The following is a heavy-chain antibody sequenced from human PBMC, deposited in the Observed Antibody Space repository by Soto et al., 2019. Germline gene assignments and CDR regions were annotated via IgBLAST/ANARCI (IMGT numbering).Heavy chain of an antibody. D-gene: IGHD1-26*01. Sequence: GGSLRLSCAASGFTFTSAAVSWLRQAPGKGLEWVSTLSGSGATTYYADSVKGRFTISRDNSKNTLYLQMNSLRAEDTALYYCAKTRESGIYFYFDSWGQGALVTV. J-gene: IGHJ4*02. V-gene: IGHV3-23*01. CDR2: LSGSGATT. CDR1: GFTFTSAA. CDR3: AKTRESGIYFYFDS.